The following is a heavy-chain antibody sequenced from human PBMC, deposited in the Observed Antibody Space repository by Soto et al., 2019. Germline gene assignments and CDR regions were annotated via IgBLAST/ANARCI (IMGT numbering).Heavy chain of an antibody. CDR1: GFPFSYSW. J-gene: IGHJ4*01. CDR2: IKSETDGGTT. CDR3: VTYDFIWGSYRVRWAY. V-gene: IGHV3-15*01. D-gene: IGHD3-16*02. Sequence: EVQLAESGGGLVNPGGSLRLSCVASGFPFSYSWMSWVRQAPGKGLEWVARIKSETDGGTTDYAAPVEGRFTISRDDSKNTLNLQINSLKTEDTAVYYCVTYDFIWGSYRVRWAYWGHGTLVTVSS.